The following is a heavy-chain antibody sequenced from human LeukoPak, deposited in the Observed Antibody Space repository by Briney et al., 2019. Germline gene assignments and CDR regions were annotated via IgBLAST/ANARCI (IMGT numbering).Heavy chain of an antibody. J-gene: IGHJ4*02. V-gene: IGHV4-59*01. CDR1: GGSISTFF. CDR2: ILDSGTT. CDR3: ARDLDGYKFFDY. Sequence: SETLSLTCTISGGSISTFFWHWIRQPPGKGLEWLGYILDSGTTAYNPSLKRRVTMSIDTSKNQFSLNLTSVTAADTAVYFCARDLDGYKFFDYWGRGRPVTVSS. D-gene: IGHD5-24*01.